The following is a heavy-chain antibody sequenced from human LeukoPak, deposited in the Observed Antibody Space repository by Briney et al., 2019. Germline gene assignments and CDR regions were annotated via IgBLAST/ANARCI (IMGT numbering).Heavy chain of an antibody. V-gene: IGHV3-30-3*01. J-gene: IGHJ4*02. CDR3: ARVFSRPYGPPDY. D-gene: IGHD3-10*02. CDR2: ISYDGSNK. CDR1: GFTFNSYA. Sequence: EGSLRLSCAAPGFTFNSYAMHWVRQAPGKGLEWVAVISYDGSNKYYADSVKGRFTISRDNSKNTLYLQMNSLRAEDTAVYYCARVFSRPYGPPDYWGQGTLVTVSS.